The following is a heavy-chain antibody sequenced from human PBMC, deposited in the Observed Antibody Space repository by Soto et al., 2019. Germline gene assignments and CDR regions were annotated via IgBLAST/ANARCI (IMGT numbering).Heavy chain of an antibody. CDR1: GDSVTTDDW. D-gene: IGHD6-6*01. V-gene: IGHV4-4*02. CDR3: ARDHMDISSSWAFDM. Sequence: QVLLQESGPGLVKPSETLSLTCAVSGDSVTTDDWWNWVRQPPGKGLEWIGEISHSGTIIYNPSHKSRVTMSTDTSTNQLSRKLTTVTAADTAVYYCARDHMDISSSWAFDMWGQGTMVTVSS. CDR2: ISHSGTI. J-gene: IGHJ3*02.